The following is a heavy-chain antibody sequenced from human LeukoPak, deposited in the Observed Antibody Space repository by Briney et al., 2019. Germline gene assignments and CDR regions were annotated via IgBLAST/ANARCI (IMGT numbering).Heavy chain of an antibody. V-gene: IGHV4-61*01. Sequence: SETLSLTCTVSGDSVSGISFYWSWIRQPPGRGLEWIGYIYYSGSTNYNPSLKSRVTISVDTSKNQFSLKLSSVTAADTAVYYCARGVRYYDSSGYYYDDWYFDLWGRGTLVTVSS. D-gene: IGHD3-22*01. CDR3: ARGVRYYDSSGYYYDDWYFDL. J-gene: IGHJ2*01. CDR1: GDSVSGISFY. CDR2: IYYSGST.